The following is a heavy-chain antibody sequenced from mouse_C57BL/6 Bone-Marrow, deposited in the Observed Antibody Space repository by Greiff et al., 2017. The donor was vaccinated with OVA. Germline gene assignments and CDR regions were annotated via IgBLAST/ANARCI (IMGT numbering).Heavy chain of an antibody. CDR2: INPYNGGT. CDR3: ARRGITTVVPDY. CDR1: GYTFTDYY. J-gene: IGHJ2*01. D-gene: IGHD1-1*01. V-gene: IGHV1-19*01. Sequence: VQLKESGPVLVKPGASVKMSCKASGYTFTDYYMNWVKQSHGKSLEWIGVINPYNGGTSYNQKFKGKATLTVDKSSSTAYMELNSLTSEDSAVYYCARRGITTVVPDYWGQGTTLTVSS.